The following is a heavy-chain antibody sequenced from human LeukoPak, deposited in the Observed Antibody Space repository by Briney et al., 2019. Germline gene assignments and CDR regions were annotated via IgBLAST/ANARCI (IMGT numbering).Heavy chain of an antibody. D-gene: IGHD2-21*02. V-gene: IGHV4-34*01. CDR2: IDHSGST. J-gene: IGHJ4*02. Sequence: SETLSLTCAVYGGSFSAYCWSWIRQPLGKGLEWIGEIDHSGSTSYNPSLKSRVTISVDTPKTQFSLKLSSVTAADTAMYYCARTQVMTAIRYFGYWGQGTLVTVSS. CDR3: ARTQVMTAIRYFGY. CDR1: GGSFSAYC.